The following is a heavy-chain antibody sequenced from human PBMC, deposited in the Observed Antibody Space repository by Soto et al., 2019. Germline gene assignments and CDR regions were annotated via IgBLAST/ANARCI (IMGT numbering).Heavy chain of an antibody. J-gene: IGHJ4*02. CDR3: ARVGLNYDSSCYYGLDY. CDR1: GFTFSSYG. CDR2: IWYDGSNK. Sequence: QVQLVESGGGVVQPGRSLRLSCAASGFTFSSYGMHWVRQAPGKGLEWVAVIWYDGSNKYYADSVKGRFTISRDNSKNTLYLQMNSLRSEDTAVYYCARVGLNYDSSCYYGLDYWGQGTLVTVSS. V-gene: IGHV3-33*01. D-gene: IGHD3-22*01.